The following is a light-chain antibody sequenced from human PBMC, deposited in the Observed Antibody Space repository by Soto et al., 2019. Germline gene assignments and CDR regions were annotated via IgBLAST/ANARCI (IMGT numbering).Light chain of an antibody. CDR2: DAS. CDR3: QQFYDYPLT. V-gene: IGKV1-5*01. CDR1: QSISPW. J-gene: IGKJ4*01. Sequence: DIQMTQSPSTLSASVGDRVTITCRASQSISPWLAWYQQKPGKAPKLLIFDASNLESGVPSRFSGSGSGTESTLTISSLQPEDFATYYCQQFYDYPLTFGGGTKVDIK.